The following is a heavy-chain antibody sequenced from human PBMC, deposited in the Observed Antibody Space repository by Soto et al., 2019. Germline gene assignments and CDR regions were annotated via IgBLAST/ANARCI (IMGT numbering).Heavy chain of an antibody. J-gene: IGHJ6*02. D-gene: IGHD6-25*01. CDR2: INHSGST. V-gene: IGHV4-34*01. Sequence: SETLSLTCAVYGGSFSGYYWSWIRQPPGKGLEWIGEINHSGSTNYNPSLKSRVTISVDTSKNQFSLKLSSVTAADTAVYYCARGFSSGGYYYYGMDVWGQGTTVTVSS. CDR3: ARGFSSGGYYYYGMDV. CDR1: GGSFSGYY.